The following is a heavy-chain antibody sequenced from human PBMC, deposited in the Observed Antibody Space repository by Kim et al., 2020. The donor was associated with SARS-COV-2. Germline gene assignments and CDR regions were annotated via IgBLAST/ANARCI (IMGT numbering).Heavy chain of an antibody. CDR2: IYYSGST. J-gene: IGHJ5*02. CDR3: ARDGDSTVGNWFDP. V-gene: IGHV4-59*01. D-gene: IGHD4-17*01. CDR1: GGSISSYY. Sequence: SETLSLTCTVSGGSISSYYWSWIRQPPGKGLEWIGYIYYSGSTNYNPSLKSRVTISVDTSKNQFSLKLSSVTAADTAVYYCARDGDSTVGNWFDPWGQGTLVTVSS.